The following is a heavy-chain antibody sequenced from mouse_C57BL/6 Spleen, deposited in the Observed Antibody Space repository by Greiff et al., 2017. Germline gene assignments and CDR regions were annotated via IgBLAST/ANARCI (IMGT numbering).Heavy chain of an antibody. J-gene: IGHJ2*01. CDR2: INPNYGTT. D-gene: IGHD2-4*01. V-gene: IGHV1-39*01. CDR1: GYSFTDYN. Sequence: EVQLQQSGPELVKPGASVTISCKASGYSFTDYNMNWVKQSNGKSLEWIGVINPNYGTTSYNQKFKGKATLTVDQSSSTAYMQLNSLTSEDSAVYYCARSREGWDYDVGYFDYWGQGTTLTVSS. CDR3: ARSREGWDYDVGYFDY.